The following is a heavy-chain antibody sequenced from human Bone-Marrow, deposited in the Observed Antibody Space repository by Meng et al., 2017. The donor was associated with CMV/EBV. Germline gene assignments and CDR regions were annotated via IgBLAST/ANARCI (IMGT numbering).Heavy chain of an antibody. CDR3: ARDVDYSGYYYYYGMDV. CDR1: GFTFSSYG. Sequence: GGSLRLSCAASGFTFSSYGMHWVRQAPGKGLEWVAFIRYDGSNKYYADSVKGRFTISRDNAKNSLYLQMNSLRAEDTAVYYCARDVDYSGYYYYYGMDVWGQGTTVTVSS. CDR2: IRYDGSNK. J-gene: IGHJ6*02. D-gene: IGHD3-10*01. V-gene: IGHV3-30*02.